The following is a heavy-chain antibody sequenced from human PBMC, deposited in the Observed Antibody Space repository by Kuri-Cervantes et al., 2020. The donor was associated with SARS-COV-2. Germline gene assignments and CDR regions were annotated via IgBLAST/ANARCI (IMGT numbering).Heavy chain of an antibody. J-gene: IGHJ3*02. CDR1: GYSISSGYY. CDR2: IYHSGST. V-gene: IGHV4-38-2*02. CDR3: ARAGSYLDAFDI. D-gene: IGHD1-26*01. Sequence: SETLSLTCTVSGYSISSGYYWGWIRQPPGKGLEWIGSIYHSGSTYYNPSLKSRVTISVDTSKNQFSLKLSSVTAADTAVYYCARAGSYLDAFDIWGRGTMVTVSS.